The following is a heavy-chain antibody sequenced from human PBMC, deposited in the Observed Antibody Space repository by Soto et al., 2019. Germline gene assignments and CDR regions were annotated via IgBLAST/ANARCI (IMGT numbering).Heavy chain of an antibody. CDR1: GFTFSSYS. D-gene: IGHD3-22*01. J-gene: IGHJ4*02. CDR3: AREGYYYDSSGYYYWDY. Sequence: EVQLVESGGGLVKPGGSLRLSCAASGFTFSSYSMNWVRQAPGKGLEWVSSISSSSSYIYYADSVKGRFTISRDNAKNSLYLQMNSLIAEDTAVYYCAREGYYYDSSGYYYWDYWGQGTLVTVSS. V-gene: IGHV3-21*01. CDR2: ISSSSSYI.